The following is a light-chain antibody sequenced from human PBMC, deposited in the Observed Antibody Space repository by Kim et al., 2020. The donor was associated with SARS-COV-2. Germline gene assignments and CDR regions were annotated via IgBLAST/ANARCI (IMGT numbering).Light chain of an antibody. Sequence: VSVAPGKTARITCGRNNIGSKSVHWYQQKPGQAPVLVIYYDSDRPSGIPERFSGSNSGNTATLTISRVEAGDEADYYCQVWDSSVVFGGGTQLTVL. CDR3: QVWDSSVV. V-gene: IGLV3-21*04. J-gene: IGLJ2*01. CDR1: NIGSKS. CDR2: YDS.